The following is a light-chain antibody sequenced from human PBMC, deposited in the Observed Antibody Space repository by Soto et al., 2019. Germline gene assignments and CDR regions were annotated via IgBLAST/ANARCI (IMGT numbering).Light chain of an antibody. Sequence: QSVLTQPPSVSGAPGQRVTISCTGSSSNIGAGYDVHWYQQLPGTAPKLLIYGNSNRPSGVPDRFSGSKSGTSASLAITGXQAEDEADYYCQSYDSSLSXHVVFGGGTQX. V-gene: IGLV1-40*01. CDR3: QSYDSSLSXHVV. CDR1: SSNIGAGYD. J-gene: IGLJ2*01. CDR2: GNS.